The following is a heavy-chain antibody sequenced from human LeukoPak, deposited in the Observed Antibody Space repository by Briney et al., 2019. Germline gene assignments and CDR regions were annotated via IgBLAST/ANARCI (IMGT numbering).Heavy chain of an antibody. D-gene: IGHD5-18*01. J-gene: IGHJ4*02. CDR2: ISSSGSTI. V-gene: IGHV3-48*03. Sequence: GGCLRLSCAASGFTFSSYEMNWVRQAPGKGLEWVSYISSSGSTIYYADSMKGRFTISRDNAKNSLYLQMNSLRAEDTAVYYCADSYGLLGPLGFDYWGQGTLVTVSS. CDR3: ADSYGLLGPLGFDY. CDR1: GFTFSSYE.